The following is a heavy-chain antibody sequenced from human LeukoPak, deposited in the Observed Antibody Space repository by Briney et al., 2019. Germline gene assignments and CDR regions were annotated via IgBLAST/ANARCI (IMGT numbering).Heavy chain of an antibody. CDR2: ISSNGGST. CDR1: GFTFSSYA. Sequence: PGGSLRLSSAASGFTFSSYAMHWVRQAPGKGLEYVSAISSNGGSTYYANSVKGRFTISRDNSKNTLYLQMGSLRAEDMAVYYCARDRWNSSSWPGEFDYWGQGTLVTVSS. CDR3: ARDRWNSSSWPGEFDY. D-gene: IGHD6-13*01. V-gene: IGHV3-64*01. J-gene: IGHJ4*02.